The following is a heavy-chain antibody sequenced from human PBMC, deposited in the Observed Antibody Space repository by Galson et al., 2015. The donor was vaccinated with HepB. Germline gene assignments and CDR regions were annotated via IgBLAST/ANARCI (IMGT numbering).Heavy chain of an antibody. CDR2: ISYDGSNK. V-gene: IGHV3-30*04. D-gene: IGHD2-15*01. J-gene: IGHJ4*02. CDR3: ARGGPVFDIVVVVAATPVDY. CDR1: GFTFSSYA. Sequence: SLRLSCEASGFTFSSYAMHWVRQAPGKGLEWVAVISYDGSNKYYADSVKGRFTISRDNSKNTLYLQMNSLRAEDTAVYYCARGGPVFDIVVVVAATPVDYWGQGTLVTVSS.